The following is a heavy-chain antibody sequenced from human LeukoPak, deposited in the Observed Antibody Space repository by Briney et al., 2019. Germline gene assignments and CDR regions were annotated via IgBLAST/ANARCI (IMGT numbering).Heavy chain of an antibody. Sequence: PGGSLRLSCAASGFTFSTYAMSWVRQAPGKGLEWVSTISDSGANTYYADSVRGRFTISRDNSKDTLYLQKNSLRADDTAIYYRAKSMTLQWRGFFDLWGRGTHVTVPS. V-gene: IGHV3-23*01. J-gene: IGHJ2*01. D-gene: IGHD6-19*01. CDR3: AKSMTLQWRGFFDL. CDR1: GFTFSTYA. CDR2: ISDSGANT.